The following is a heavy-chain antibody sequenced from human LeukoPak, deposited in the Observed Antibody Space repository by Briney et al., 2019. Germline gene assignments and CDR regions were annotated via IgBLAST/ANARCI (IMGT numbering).Heavy chain of an antibody. CDR3: ARGFIAVAAPGWFDP. CDR2: INHSVST. CDR1: GGSFSGYY. D-gene: IGHD6-19*01. J-gene: IGHJ5*02. V-gene: IGHV4-34*01. Sequence: SETLSLTCAVYGGSFSGYYWSWIRQPPGKGLEWIGEINHSVSTNYNPSLKSRVTISVDTSKNQFSLKLSSVTAADTAVYYCARGFIAVAAPGWFDPWGQGTLVTVSS.